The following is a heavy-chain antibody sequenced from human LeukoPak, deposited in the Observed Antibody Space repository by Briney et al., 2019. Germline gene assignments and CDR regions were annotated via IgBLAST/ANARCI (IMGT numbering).Heavy chain of an antibody. CDR3: AREGLSGSSRRWSDYYYYMDV. V-gene: IGHV1-69*06. Sequence: ASVKVSCKASGYTFTSYAISWVRQAPGQGLEWMGGIIPIFGTANYAQKFQGRVTITADKSTSTAYLELSSLRSEDTAVYYCAREGLSGSSRRWSDYYYYMDVWGKGTTVTVSS. J-gene: IGHJ6*03. CDR1: GYTFTSYA. D-gene: IGHD1-26*01. CDR2: IIPIFGTA.